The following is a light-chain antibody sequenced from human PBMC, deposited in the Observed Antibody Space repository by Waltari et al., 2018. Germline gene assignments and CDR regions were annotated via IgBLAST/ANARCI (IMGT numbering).Light chain of an antibody. CDR2: EGS. Sequence: QSITISCTGTSSDVGCYNLVSWYQQHPGKAPKLMIYEGSKRPSGVSNRFSGSKSGNTASLTISGLQAEDEADYYCCSYAGSSTFVVFGGGTKLTVL. V-gene: IGLV2-23*03. CDR1: SSDVGCYNL. CDR3: CSYAGSSTFVV. J-gene: IGLJ2*01.